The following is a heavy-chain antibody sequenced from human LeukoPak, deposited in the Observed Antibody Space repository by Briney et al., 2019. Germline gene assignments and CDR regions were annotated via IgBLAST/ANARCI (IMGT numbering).Heavy chain of an antibody. D-gene: IGHD6-13*01. V-gene: IGHV1-2*07. Sequence: ASVKVSCKSAGYTFSYYYIHWVRQAPGQGLEWVGWINPNNGDTNYAHSFQGRVTLTRDTSSTTVYMELTRLTSDDTAVFYCARDRGVAAAGLLDPWGQGTLVTVSS. J-gene: IGHJ5*02. CDR3: ARDRGVAAAGLLDP. CDR2: INPNNGDT. CDR1: GYTFSYYY.